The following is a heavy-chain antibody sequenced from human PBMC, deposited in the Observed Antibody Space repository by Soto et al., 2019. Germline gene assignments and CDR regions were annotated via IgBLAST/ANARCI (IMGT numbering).Heavy chain of an antibody. CDR2: ISAYNGNT. V-gene: IGHV1-18*01. CDR3: ARGDCSGGSCYSQGVWWYYGMDV. CDR1: GYTFTSYG. J-gene: IGHJ6*02. D-gene: IGHD2-15*01. Sequence: QVQLVQSGAEVKKPGASVKVSCKASGYTFTSYGISWVRQAPGQGLEWMGWISAYNGNTNDAQKLQGRVTMTTDTSTSTAYMELRSLRSDDTAVYYCARGDCSGGSCYSQGVWWYYGMDVWGQGTTVTVSS.